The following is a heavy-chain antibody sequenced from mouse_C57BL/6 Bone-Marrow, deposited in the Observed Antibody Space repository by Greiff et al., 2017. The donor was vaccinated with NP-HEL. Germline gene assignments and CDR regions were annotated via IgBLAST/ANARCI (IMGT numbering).Heavy chain of an antibody. Sequence: QVQLKQSGAELARPGASVKLSCKASGYTFSSYGISWVKQRTGQGLEWIGEIYPRSGNTYYNEKFKCKATLTADKSSSTAYMELRSLTSGDSAVYFCARVYGSSYGYYAIDYWGQGTSVTVSS. J-gene: IGHJ4*01. D-gene: IGHD1-1*01. CDR2: IYPRSGNT. CDR1: GYTFSSYG. CDR3: ARVYGSSYGYYAIDY. V-gene: IGHV1-81*01.